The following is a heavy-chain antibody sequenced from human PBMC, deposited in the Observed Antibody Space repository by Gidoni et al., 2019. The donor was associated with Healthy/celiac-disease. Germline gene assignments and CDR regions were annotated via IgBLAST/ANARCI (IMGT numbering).Heavy chain of an antibody. V-gene: IGHV3-23*01. D-gene: IGHD6-13*01. CDR3: AKLVRRGGVSSWSQFDY. Sequence: GRFTISRDNSKNTLYLQMNSLRAEDTAVYYCAKLVRRGGVSSWSQFDYWGQGTLVTVSS. J-gene: IGHJ4*02.